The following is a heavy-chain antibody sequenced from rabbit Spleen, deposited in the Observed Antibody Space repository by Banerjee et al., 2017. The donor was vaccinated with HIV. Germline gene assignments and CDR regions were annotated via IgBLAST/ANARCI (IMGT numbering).Heavy chain of an antibody. Sequence: QSLEESGGDLVKPGASLTLTCKASGVSFSSGYDMCWVRQAPGKGLEWIACIYTGNSKTYYASWAKGRFTISKTSSTTVTLQMTSLTAADTATYFCARDVVGRAGVTYGYGTGFVLWGPGTLVTVS. D-gene: IGHD6-1*01. CDR3: ARDVVGRAGVTYGYGTGFVL. CDR2: IYTGNSKT. J-gene: IGHJ4*01. CDR1: GVSFSSGYD. V-gene: IGHV1S40*01.